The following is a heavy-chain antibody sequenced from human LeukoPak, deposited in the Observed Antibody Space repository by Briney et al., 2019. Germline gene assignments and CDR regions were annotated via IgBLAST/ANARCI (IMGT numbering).Heavy chain of an antibody. CDR3: ARGRYCSGGSCYND. V-gene: IGHV4-59*01. D-gene: IGHD2-15*01. CDR2: IYYSGST. CDR1: GGSISSYY. J-gene: IGHJ4*02. Sequence: PSETLSLTCTVSGGSISSYYWSWIRQPPGKGLEWIGYIYYSGSTNYNPSLKSRVTISVDTSKNQFSLKLSSVTAAVTAVYYCARGRYCSGGSCYNDWGQGTLVTVSS.